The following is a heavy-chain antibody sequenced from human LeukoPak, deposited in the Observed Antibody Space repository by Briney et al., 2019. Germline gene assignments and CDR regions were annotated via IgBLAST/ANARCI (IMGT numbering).Heavy chain of an antibody. J-gene: IGHJ5*02. V-gene: IGHV4-31*03. CDR1: GGSISSGGYY. Sequence: SQTLSLTCTVSGGSISSGGYYWSWIRQHPGKGLERIGYIYYSGSTYYNPSLKSRVTISVDTSKNQFSLKLSSVTAADTAVYYCARGQQLVVFDPWGQGTLVTVSS. D-gene: IGHD6-13*01. CDR3: ARGQQLVVFDP. CDR2: IYYSGST.